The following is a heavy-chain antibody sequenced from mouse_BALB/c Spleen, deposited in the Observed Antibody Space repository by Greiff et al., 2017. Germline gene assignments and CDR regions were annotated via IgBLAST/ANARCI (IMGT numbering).Heavy chain of an antibody. CDR3: ARSKPWYFDV. CDR2: ISSGSSTI. Sequence: EVQLVESGGGLVQPGGSRKLSCAASGFTFSSFGMHWVRQAPEKGLEWVAYISSGSSTIYYADTVKGRFTISRDNPKNTLFLQMTSLRSEDTAMYYCARSKPWYFDVWGAGTTVTVSS. J-gene: IGHJ1*01. V-gene: IGHV5-17*02. CDR1: GFTFSSFG.